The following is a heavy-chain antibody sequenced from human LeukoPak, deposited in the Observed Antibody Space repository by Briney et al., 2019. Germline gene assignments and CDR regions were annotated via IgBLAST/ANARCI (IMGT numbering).Heavy chain of an antibody. CDR3: ASGTYYFDTSGYKSQI. D-gene: IGHD3-22*01. J-gene: IGHJ3*02. CDR2: ISSSGNTI. CDR1: RFTFSSYG. Sequence: GGSLRLSCAASRFTFSSYGMNWFRQAPGKGLEWVSYISSSGNTIYYADSAKGRFTISRDNAKNSLYLQMNSLRVEVTAVYYCASGTYYFDTSGYKSQIWGRGTMVTVSS. V-gene: IGHV3-48*03.